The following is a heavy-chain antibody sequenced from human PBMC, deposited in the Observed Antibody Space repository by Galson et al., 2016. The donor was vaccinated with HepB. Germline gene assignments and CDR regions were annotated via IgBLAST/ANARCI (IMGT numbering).Heavy chain of an antibody. D-gene: IGHD3-22*01. J-gene: IGHJ4*02. CDR1: GFTFSDYS. CDR3: AGASYYGNTGYYYFDY. V-gene: IGHV3-21*01. CDR2: ITCRSYPYK. Sequence: SLRLSCAASGFTFSDYSMSWVRQAPGKGLEWVSFITCRSYPYKHYADLVRGRFTISRDDAKNSLFLQMNSLTAEDTAVYFCAGASYYGNTGYYYFDYWGQGALVTVSS.